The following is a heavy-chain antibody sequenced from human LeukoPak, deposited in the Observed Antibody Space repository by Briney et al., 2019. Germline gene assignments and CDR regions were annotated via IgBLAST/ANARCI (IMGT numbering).Heavy chain of an antibody. V-gene: IGHV3-11*04. CDR2: IEPSVTII. CDR3: ARAQGHCSSGSGYSGWC. CDR1: GYTFCDYY. Sequence: GGSLRLSCTPSGYTFCDYYMSCIRQAPEKGLECVSYIEPSVTIIYAAESMKGLYTTSRDNARKSLDLQMNSLRADDTAVYYGARAQGHCSSGSGYSGWCWGQGTLVTVSS. J-gene: IGHJ4*02. D-gene: IGHD2-15*01.